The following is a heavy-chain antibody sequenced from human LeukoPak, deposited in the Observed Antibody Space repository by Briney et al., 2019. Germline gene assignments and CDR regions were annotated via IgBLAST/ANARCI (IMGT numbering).Heavy chain of an antibody. D-gene: IGHD2-2*01. J-gene: IGHJ5*02. CDR2: ISSSSSYI. CDR1: GFTFSSYS. V-gene: IGHV3-21*01. Sequence: GGSLRLSCAASGFTFSSYSMNWVRQAPGKGLEWVSSISSSSSYIYYADSVKGRFTISRDNAKNSLYLQMNSLRAEDTAVYYCAREVVVVVPAAIPQVENWFDPWGRGTLVTVSS. CDR3: AREVVVVVPAAIPQVENWFDP.